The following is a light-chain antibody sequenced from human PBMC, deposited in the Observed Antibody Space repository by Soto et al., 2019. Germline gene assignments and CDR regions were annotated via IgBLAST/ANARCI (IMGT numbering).Light chain of an antibody. Sequence: EIVLTQSPGTVSLSPGERATLSCRASQSVSNSYLAWYQQKPGQAPRLLIYDASSRATGIPDRFSGSGSGTDFTLTISRLEPEDFAVDYCQQYGSSVLTFGGGTKVEIK. V-gene: IGKV3-20*01. J-gene: IGKJ4*01. CDR1: QSVSNSY. CDR2: DAS. CDR3: QQYGSSVLT.